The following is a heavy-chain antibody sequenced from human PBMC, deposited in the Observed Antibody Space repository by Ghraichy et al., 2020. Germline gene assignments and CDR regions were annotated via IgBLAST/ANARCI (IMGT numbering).Heavy chain of an antibody. CDR3: ARETSDGNWYFDL. D-gene: IGHD1-1*01. V-gene: IGHV3-21*01. CDR2: ISSGSDYI. Sequence: GGSLRLSCAASGFTFYISSLHWVRQAPGKGLQWVSSISSGSDYIYYADSVKGRFTISRDNAKNSLFLQMNSLRAEDTAVYYCARETSDGNWYFDLWGRGTLVTVSS. CDR1: GFTFYISS. J-gene: IGHJ2*01.